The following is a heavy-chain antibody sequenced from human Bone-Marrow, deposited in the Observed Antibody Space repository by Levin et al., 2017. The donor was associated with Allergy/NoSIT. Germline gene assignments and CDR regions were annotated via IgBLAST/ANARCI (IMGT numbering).Heavy chain of an antibody. Sequence: LSLTCAASGFTFSSYAMSWVRQAPGKGLEWVSGISGSGSSTYYADSVKGRFTISRDSSKNTLYLQMNSLRAEDTAVYYCANFLRKYYFDYWGQGTLVTVSS. V-gene: IGHV3-23*01. CDR1: GFTFSSYA. CDR3: ANFLRKYYFDY. J-gene: IGHJ4*02. D-gene: IGHD5-12*01. CDR2: ISGSGSST.